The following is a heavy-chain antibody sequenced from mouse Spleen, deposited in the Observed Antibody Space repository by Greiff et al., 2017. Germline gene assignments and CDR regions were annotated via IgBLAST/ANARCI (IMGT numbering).Heavy chain of an antibody. J-gene: IGHJ3*01. CDR2: IWTGGGT. CDR1: GFSLTSYA. D-gene: IGHD2-13*01. CDR3: ARTLYYGDYSWFAY. Sequence: VKLVESGPGLVAPSQSLSITCTVSGFSLTSYAISWVRQPPGKGLEWLGVIWTGGGTNYNSALKSRLSISKDNSKSQVFLKMNSLQTDDTARYYCARTLYYGDYSWFAYWGQGTLVTVSA. V-gene: IGHV2-9-1*01.